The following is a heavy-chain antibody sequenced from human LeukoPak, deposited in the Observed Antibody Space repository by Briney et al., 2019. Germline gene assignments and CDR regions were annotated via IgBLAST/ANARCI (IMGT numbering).Heavy chain of an antibody. V-gene: IGHV3-21*01. Sequence: GGSLRLSCAASGFTFSSFSMNWVRQAPGKGLEWVSSISSTSSYIYYADSVKGRFTTSRDKDKNSVYLQMTSLRAEDTAVYYCAELGITMIGGVWGKGTTVTISS. D-gene: IGHD3-10*02. CDR3: AELGITMIGGV. CDR2: ISSTSSYI. CDR1: GFTFSSFS. J-gene: IGHJ6*04.